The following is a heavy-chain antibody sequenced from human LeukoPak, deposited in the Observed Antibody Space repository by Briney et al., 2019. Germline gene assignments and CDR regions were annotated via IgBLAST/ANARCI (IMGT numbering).Heavy chain of an antibody. J-gene: IGHJ4*02. D-gene: IGHD2-2*02. CDR1: GGSISSGGYS. CDR3: ARHVFLSCSSTCCYTPLFDY. V-gene: IGHV4-30-2*01. Sequence: PSQTLSLTCAVSGGSISSGGYSWSWIRQPPGKGLEWIGYIYHSGSTYYNPSLKSRVTISVDTSKNQFSLKLSSVTAADTAVYYCARHVFLSCSSTCCYTPLFDYWGQGTLVTVSS. CDR2: IYHSGST.